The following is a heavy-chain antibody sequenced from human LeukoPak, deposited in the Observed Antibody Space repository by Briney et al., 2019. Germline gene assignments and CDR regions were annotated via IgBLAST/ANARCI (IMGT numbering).Heavy chain of an antibody. D-gene: IGHD1-26*01. Sequence: GESLKISCKGSGYSFTSYWIGWVRQMPGKGLEWMGIIYPGDSDTRYSPSFQGQVTISADKSISTAYLQWSSLKASDTAMYYCARQNSGSYSGDAFDIWGQGTMVTVSS. J-gene: IGHJ3*02. CDR2: IYPGDSDT. CDR3: ARQNSGSYSGDAFDI. CDR1: GYSFTSYW. V-gene: IGHV5-51*01.